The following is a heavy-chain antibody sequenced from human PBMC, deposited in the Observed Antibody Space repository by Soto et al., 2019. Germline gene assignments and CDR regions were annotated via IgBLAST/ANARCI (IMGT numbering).Heavy chain of an antibody. J-gene: IGHJ3*02. D-gene: IGHD3-3*01. CDR1: GYTFTSYG. CDR2: ISAYNGNT. Sequence: ASVKVSCKASGYTFTSYGISWVRQAPGQGLEWMGWISAYNGNTNYAQKLQGRVTMTTDTSTSTAYMELRSLRSDDTAVYYCARDTLRFLEARGDAFDIWGQGTMVTVSS. CDR3: ARDTLRFLEARGDAFDI. V-gene: IGHV1-18*01.